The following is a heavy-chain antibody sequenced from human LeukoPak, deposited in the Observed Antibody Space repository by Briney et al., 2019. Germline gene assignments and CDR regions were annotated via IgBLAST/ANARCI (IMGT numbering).Heavy chain of an antibody. CDR1: GFTFSSYW. V-gene: IGHV3-7*01. D-gene: IGHD2-2*01. J-gene: IGHJ3*02. CDR3: ARDAGEWYCSSTSCYAFDI. Sequence: GGSLRLSCAASGFTFSSYWMSWVRQAPGKGLEWVANIKQDGSEKYYVDSVKGRFTISRDNAKNSLYLQMNSLRAEDTAVYYCARDAGEWYCSSTSCYAFDIWGQGTMVTVSS. CDR2: IKQDGSEK.